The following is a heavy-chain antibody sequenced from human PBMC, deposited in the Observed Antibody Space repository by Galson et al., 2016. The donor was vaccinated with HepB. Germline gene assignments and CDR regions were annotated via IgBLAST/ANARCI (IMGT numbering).Heavy chain of an antibody. V-gene: IGHV4-4*07. Sequence: SETLSLTCTVSGGSIRSYYWSWIRQPAGKGLEWIGRAYTSGNTNYNPSLKSRISMSVDTSKNQFSLKLYSVTAADTAVYYCARPLIGTRGAFDIWGQGTMVTVSS. D-gene: IGHD2-2*01. CDR3: ARPLIGTRGAFDI. J-gene: IGHJ3*02. CDR2: AYTSGNT. CDR1: GGSIRSYY.